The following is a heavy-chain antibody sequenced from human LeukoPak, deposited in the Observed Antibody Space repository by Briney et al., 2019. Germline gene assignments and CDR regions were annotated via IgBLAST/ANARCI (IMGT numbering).Heavy chain of an antibody. CDR3: AADKQQLSYFFDY. Sequence: ASVKVSCKASGYTFTAYYIHWVRQAPGQGLEWMGWIKSNSGDTNYVQKFQGRVTMTRDTSMNTVYMELTSLMSDGTALYFCAADKQQLSYFFDYWGQGTLVTVSS. J-gene: IGHJ4*02. D-gene: IGHD6-13*01. CDR2: IKSNSGDT. V-gene: IGHV1-2*02. CDR1: GYTFTAYY.